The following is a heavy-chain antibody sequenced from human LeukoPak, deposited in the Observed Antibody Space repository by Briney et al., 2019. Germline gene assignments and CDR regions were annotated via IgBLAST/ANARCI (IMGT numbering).Heavy chain of an antibody. CDR3: ARDQMARVGYSYLYDFDY. V-gene: IGHV3-21*01. J-gene: IGHJ4*02. D-gene: IGHD5-24*01. CDR2: ITSSSSYI. CDR1: GLTFSSYS. Sequence: PGGSLRLSCAASGLTFSSYSMNWVRQAPGKGLEWVSSITSSSSYIYYADSVKGRFTISRDNAKNSLYLQMNSLRAEDTAVYYCARDQMARVGYSYLYDFDYWGQGTLVTVSS.